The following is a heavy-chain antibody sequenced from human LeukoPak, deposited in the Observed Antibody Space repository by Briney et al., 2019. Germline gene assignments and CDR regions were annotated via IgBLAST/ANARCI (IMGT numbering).Heavy chain of an antibody. V-gene: IGHV5-51*01. CDR2: IYPGDSDT. J-gene: IGHJ6*02. CDR1: GYSFTSYW. D-gene: IGHD2-15*01. CDR3: ARSIYCSGGGCYSDHYYGMDV. Sequence: GESLKISCKGSGYSFTSYWIGWVRQMPGKGLEWMGIIYPGDSDTRYSPSFQGQVTISADKSISTAYLQWSSLKASDTAMYYCARSIYCSGGGCYSDHYYGMDVWGQGTTVTVSS.